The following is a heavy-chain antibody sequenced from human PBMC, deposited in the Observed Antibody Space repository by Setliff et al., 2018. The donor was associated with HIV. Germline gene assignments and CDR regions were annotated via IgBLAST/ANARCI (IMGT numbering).Heavy chain of an antibody. V-gene: IGHV4-34*01. CDR1: GGSLTNYY. CDR3: GRGPRIVGASWAVIDY. D-gene: IGHD1-26*01. J-gene: IGHJ4*02. CDR2: IVDSGST. Sequence: ASETLSLTCTLYGGSLTNYYWTWIRQSPEKGLEWIGEIVDSGSTNYSPSLKSRVTISLDTSKSQITLTLTSLTTADTAVYYCGRGPRIVGASWAVIDYWGQGKPVTVSS.